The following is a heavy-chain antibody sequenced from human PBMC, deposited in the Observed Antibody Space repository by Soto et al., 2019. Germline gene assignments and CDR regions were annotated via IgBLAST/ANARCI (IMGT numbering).Heavy chain of an antibody. Sequence: SETLSLTCTVSGGSISSSSFHWGWIRQPPGKGLEWIGSIYYSGSTYYSPSLKSRVTISVDTSKNQFSLKLSSVTAADTAVYYCAREGGIVGATTVDYWGQGTLVTVSS. CDR2: IYYSGST. D-gene: IGHD1-26*01. V-gene: IGHV4-39*07. CDR1: GGSISSSSFH. CDR3: AREGGIVGATTVDY. J-gene: IGHJ4*02.